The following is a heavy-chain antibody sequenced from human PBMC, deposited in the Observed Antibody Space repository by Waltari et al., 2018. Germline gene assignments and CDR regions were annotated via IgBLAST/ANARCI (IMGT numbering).Heavy chain of an antibody. V-gene: IGHV3-21*01. J-gene: IGHJ6*02. CDR1: GFTFSSYS. CDR3: ARDMVVVVPAAIPDYYYYYGMDV. Sequence: EVQLVESGGGLVKPGGSLRLSCAASGFTFSSYSMNWVRQAPGKGLEWVSSISSSSSYIYYADSVKGRFTISRDNAKNSLYLQMNSLRAEDTAVYYCARDMVVVVPAAIPDYYYYYGMDVWGQGTTVTVSS. D-gene: IGHD2-2*02. CDR2: ISSSSSYI.